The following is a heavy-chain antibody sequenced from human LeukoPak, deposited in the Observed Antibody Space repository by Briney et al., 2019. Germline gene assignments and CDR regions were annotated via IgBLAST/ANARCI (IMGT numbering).Heavy chain of an antibody. CDR2: INHSGST. Sequence: PSETLSLTCAVYGGSFSGYYWSWIRQPPGKGLEWIGEINHSGSTNYNPSLKSRVTISVDTSKNQFSLKLSSVTAADTAVYYCARQSLRYPIDYWGQGILVTVSS. V-gene: IGHV4-34*01. J-gene: IGHJ4*02. CDR1: GGSFSGYY. D-gene: IGHD5/OR15-5a*01. CDR3: ARQSLRYPIDY.